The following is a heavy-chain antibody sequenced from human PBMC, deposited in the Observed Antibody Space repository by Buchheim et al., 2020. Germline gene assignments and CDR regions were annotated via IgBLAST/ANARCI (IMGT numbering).Heavy chain of an antibody. CDR3: ARDYSGTWD. J-gene: IGHJ4*02. V-gene: IGHV4-31*03. CDR2: IYYSGTT. D-gene: IGHD6-13*01. CDR1: GGSISSPTHY. Sequence: QVQLQESGPGLVKPSQTLSLTCTVSGGSISSPTHYWTWIRQLPGKGLEWMGYIYYSGTTYYSPSLKSRVTMSVDTSTNQFSRRLDSVTAADTAVYYCARDYSGTWDWGQGTL.